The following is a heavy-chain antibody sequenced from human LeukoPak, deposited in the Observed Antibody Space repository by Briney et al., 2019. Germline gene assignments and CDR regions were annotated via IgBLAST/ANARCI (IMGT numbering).Heavy chain of an antibody. CDR3: ARGNEELLTFDY. D-gene: IGHD1-26*01. Sequence: SETLSLTCTVSGGSISSSSYYWGWIRQPPGKGLEWIGSIYYSGSTYYNPSLKSRVTISVDTSKNQFSLKLSSVTAADTAVYYCARGNEELLTFDYWGQGTLVTVSS. CDR1: GGSISSSSYY. CDR2: IYYSGST. V-gene: IGHV4-39*07. J-gene: IGHJ4*02.